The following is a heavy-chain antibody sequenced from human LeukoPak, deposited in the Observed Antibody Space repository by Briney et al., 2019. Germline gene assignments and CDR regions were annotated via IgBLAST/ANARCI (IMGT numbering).Heavy chain of an antibody. CDR1: GASISRGSHY. V-gene: IGHV4-61*02. CDR2: IYTIGNT. CDR3: ARDRSYYSDTGTDY. J-gene: IGHJ4*02. Sequence: SETLSLTCTVSGASISRGSHYWSWIRQPAGKGLEWIGWIYTIGNTNYSPSLWRRVTISVDTSKNQFSLRLHSVTAADTAVYYCARDRSYYSDTGTDYWGQGALVTVSS. D-gene: IGHD3-22*01.